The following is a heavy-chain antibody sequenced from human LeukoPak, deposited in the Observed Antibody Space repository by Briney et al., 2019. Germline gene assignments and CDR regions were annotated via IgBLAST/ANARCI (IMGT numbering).Heavy chain of an antibody. Sequence: ASVKVSCKASGYTFTSYDFNWVRQATGQRPEWMGWMSPNSGDTGYAQKFQDRVTMTRNTSISTAYMELSSLRSDDTAVYYCARVGSSGWYAEGYFDCWGQGTLVTVSS. CDR1: GYTFTSYD. CDR2: MSPNSGDT. D-gene: IGHD6-19*01. J-gene: IGHJ4*02. CDR3: ARVGSSGWYAEGYFDC. V-gene: IGHV1-8*01.